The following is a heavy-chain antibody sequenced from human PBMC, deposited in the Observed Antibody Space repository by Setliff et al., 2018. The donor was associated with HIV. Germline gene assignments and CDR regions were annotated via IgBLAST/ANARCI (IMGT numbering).Heavy chain of an antibody. J-gene: IGHJ3*02. D-gene: IGHD2-15*01. CDR1: GFSISSGFY. CDR2: IYRSGST. Sequence: PSETLSLTCAVSGFSISSGFYWAWIRQPPGKGLEWMGSIYRSGSTYYNPSLKSRVTISVDTSKNQFSLKLTSVTAADTAVYYCARRGRLPTPGAFDIWGQGTMVTV. CDR3: ARRGRLPTPGAFDI. V-gene: IGHV4-38-2*01.